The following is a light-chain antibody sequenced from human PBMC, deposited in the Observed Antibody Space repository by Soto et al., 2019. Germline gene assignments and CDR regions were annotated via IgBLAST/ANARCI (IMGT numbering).Light chain of an antibody. CDR2: GAS. V-gene: IGKV3-20*01. CDR1: QSVSSSY. J-gene: IGKJ5*01. CDR3: QEYNSDSIT. Sequence: EIVLTQSPGTLSLSPGERATLSCRASQSVSSSYLAWYQQKPGQAPRLLIYGASSRATGIPDRFSGSGSGTDFTLTISSLQPDDSATYYCQEYNSDSITFGQGTRLEIK.